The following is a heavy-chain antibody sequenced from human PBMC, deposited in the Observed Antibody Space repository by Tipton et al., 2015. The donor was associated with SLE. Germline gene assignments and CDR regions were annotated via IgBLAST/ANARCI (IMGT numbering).Heavy chain of an antibody. D-gene: IGHD7-27*01. CDR3: AFILSGEFDF. J-gene: IGHJ4*02. Sequence: GSLRLSCTASSFTFSSYWMHWVRQVPGKGLVWVSEIDPDGSRTNYADSVKGRFTISRDNSRNTLYLQMSSLRADDTAVYYCAFILSGEFDFWGQGTLVTVSS. CDR1: SFTFSSYW. V-gene: IGHV3-74*01. CDR2: IDPDGSRT.